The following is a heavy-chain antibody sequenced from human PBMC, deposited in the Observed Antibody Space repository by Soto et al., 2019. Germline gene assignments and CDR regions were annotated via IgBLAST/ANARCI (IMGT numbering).Heavy chain of an antibody. CDR2: IYYSGST. CDR3: ARINDYYGSGSYLVYGMDV. D-gene: IGHD3-10*01. V-gene: IGHV4-59*01. J-gene: IGHJ6*02. CDR1: GGSISSYY. Sequence: PSATLSLTCTVSGGSISSYYWSWIRQPPGKGLEWIGYIYYSGSTNYNPSLKSRVTISVDTSKNQSSLKLSSVTAADTAVYYCARINDYYGSGSYLVYGMDVWGQGTTVTVSS.